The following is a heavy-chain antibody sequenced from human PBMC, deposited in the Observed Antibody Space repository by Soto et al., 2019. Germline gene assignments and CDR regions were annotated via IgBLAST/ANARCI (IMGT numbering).Heavy chain of an antibody. D-gene: IGHD3-10*01. CDR1: GFTFSSYR. J-gene: IGHJ4*02. CDR2: ISSSSSTI. Sequence: PGGSLRLSCAASGFTFSSYRMNWVRQAPGKGLEWVSYISSSSSTIYYADSVKGRFTISRDNAKNSLYLQMNSLRDEDTAVYYCARDPNSLYGSGSYYLDYWGQGTLVTVSS. V-gene: IGHV3-48*02. CDR3: ARDPNSLYGSGSYYLDY.